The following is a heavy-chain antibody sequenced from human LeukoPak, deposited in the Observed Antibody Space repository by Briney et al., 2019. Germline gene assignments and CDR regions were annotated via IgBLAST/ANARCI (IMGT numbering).Heavy chain of an antibody. CDR3: AKAGIGVVGYFDY. V-gene: IGHV3-23*01. CDR2: IRGSGGGT. D-gene: IGHD6-19*01. CDR1: GFTFNSYA. Sequence: GGFLRLSCAASGFTFNSYAMSWVRQAPGKGLEWVSAIRGSGGGTYYADSVKGRFTISRDNSKNTLYLQMNSLRDEDTALYYCAKAGIGVVGYFDYWGRGTLVTVSS. J-gene: IGHJ4*02.